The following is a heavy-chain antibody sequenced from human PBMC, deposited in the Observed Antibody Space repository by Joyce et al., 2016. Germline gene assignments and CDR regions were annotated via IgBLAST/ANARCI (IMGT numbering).Heavy chain of an antibody. CDR3: ARSSYTNGIFDY. CDR2: LSSSSSYI. J-gene: IGHJ4*02. Sequence: EVQLVESGGGLVKPGGSLRVSCAASGFTFSSYSMSGVRQAPGKGLVCVSALSSSSSYIKYTDSVKGRFTISRDNAKNSLYLQMNSLRVEDTAVYYCARSSYTNGIFDYWGQGTLVTVSS. CDR1: GFTFSSYS. V-gene: IGHV3-21*01. D-gene: IGHD2-8*01.